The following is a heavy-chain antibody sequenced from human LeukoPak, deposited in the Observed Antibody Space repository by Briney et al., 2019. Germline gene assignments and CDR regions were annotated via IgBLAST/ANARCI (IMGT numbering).Heavy chain of an antibody. CDR3: ARDYNWNVDY. V-gene: IGHV1-2*02. D-gene: IGHD1-1*01. CDR2: INPNSGGT. J-gene: IGHJ4*02. Sequence: ASVKVSCKASGYTFTGYYMHWVRQAPGQGLEWMGWINPNSGGTNYAQKFQGRVTMTTDTSTSTAYMELRSLRSDDTAVYYCARDYNWNVDYWGQGTLVTVSS. CDR1: GYTFTGYY.